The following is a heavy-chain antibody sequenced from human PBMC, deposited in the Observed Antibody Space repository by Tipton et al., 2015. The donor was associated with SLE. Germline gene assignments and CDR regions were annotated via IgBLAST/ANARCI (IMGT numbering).Heavy chain of an antibody. CDR1: GGSMSNHY. V-gene: IGHV4-59*08. D-gene: IGHD6-19*01. CDR2: VFYSDPSNFNRA. Sequence: TLSLTCIVSGGSMSNHYWTWIRQPPGKGLEWLSYVFYSDPSNFNRAHYNPSLLGRVTISVDPSKNQFSLKLSSVTAADTAVYYCARGRIAVAGNHFDYWGQGTLVTVSS. CDR3: ARGRIAVAGNHFDY. J-gene: IGHJ4*02.